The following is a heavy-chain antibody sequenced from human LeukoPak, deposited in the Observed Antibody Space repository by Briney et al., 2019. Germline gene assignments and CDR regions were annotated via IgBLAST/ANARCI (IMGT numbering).Heavy chain of an antibody. CDR1: GGSISSSNW. Sequence: SETLSLTCAVSGGSISSSNWWSWVRQPPGKGLEWIGEIYHSGSTNYNPSLKSRVTISVDKSKNQFSLKLSSVTAADTAVYYCAGGARYGDYNYGYYYYYMDVWGKGTTVTVSS. CDR2: IYHSGST. V-gene: IGHV4-4*02. D-gene: IGHD4-17*01. J-gene: IGHJ6*03. CDR3: AGGARYGDYNYGYYYYYMDV.